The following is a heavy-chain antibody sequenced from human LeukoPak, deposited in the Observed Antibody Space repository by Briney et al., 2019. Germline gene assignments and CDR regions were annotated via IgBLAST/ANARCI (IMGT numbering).Heavy chain of an antibody. CDR3: ASAYSSSSPPSY. CDR2: IIPIFGTA. CDR1: GYTFTSYA. V-gene: IGHV1-69*13. D-gene: IGHD6-6*01. Sequence: ASVKVSCKASGYTFTSYAMNWVRQAPGQGLEWMGGIIPIFGTANYAQKFQGRVTITADESTSTAYMELSSLRSEDTAVYYCASAYSSSSPPSYWGQGTLVTVSS. J-gene: IGHJ4*02.